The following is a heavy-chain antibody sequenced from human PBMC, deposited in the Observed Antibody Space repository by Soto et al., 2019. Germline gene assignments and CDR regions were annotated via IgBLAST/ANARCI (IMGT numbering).Heavy chain of an antibody. CDR1: GGSFSGYY. D-gene: IGHD3-3*01. CDR3: ARGPRKGVVIMDYYYGMDV. Sequence: PSETLSLTCAVYGGSFSGYYWSWIRQPPGKGLEWIGEINHSGSTNYNPSLKSRVTISVDTSKNQFSLKLSSVTAADTAVYYCARGPRKGVVIMDYYYGMDVWGQGTTVT. V-gene: IGHV4-34*01. J-gene: IGHJ6*02. CDR2: INHSGST.